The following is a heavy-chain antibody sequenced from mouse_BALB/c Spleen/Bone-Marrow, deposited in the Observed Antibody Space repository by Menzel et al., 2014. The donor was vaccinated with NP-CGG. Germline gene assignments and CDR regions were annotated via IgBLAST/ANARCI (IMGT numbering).Heavy chain of an antibody. V-gene: IGHV5-9-3*01. D-gene: IGHD2-3*01. J-gene: IGHJ2*01. Sequence: VQLKESGGNLVKPGGSLKLSCAASRFTFSSYAMSWVRQTPEKRLEWVATIRSGGSYTYYPDSVKGRFTIPRDNAKSTLYLQMRRLRSEDTAMYYCARQGDGYYDYWGQGTTLKVSS. CDR1: RFTFSSYA. CDR2: IRSGGSYT. CDR3: ARQGDGYYDY.